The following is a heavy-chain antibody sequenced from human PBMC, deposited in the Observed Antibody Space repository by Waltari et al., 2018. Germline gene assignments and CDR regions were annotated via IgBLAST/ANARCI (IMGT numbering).Heavy chain of an antibody. J-gene: IGHJ4*02. CDR2: ITWNGGSV. D-gene: IGHD6-6*01. V-gene: IGHV3-9*01. Sequence: EVQLVESGGGVVQPGRSLSLSCVVSGFDFPNYAMYWVRQAPGKGLEWVSGITWNGGSVAYAASVNGRFTISRDNAKNSLYLRMASLRVEDTAFYYCARIAARSRVDYWGQGTLVTVSS. CDR3: ARIAARSRVDY. CDR1: GFDFPNYA.